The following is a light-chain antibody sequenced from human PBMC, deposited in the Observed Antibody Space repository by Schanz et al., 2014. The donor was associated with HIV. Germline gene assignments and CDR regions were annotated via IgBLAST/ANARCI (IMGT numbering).Light chain of an antibody. J-gene: IGLJ3*02. CDR1: SSDIGGYKY. Sequence: QSALTQPASVSGSPGQSITISCTGTSSDIGGYKYVSWYQHHPGKAPKLLIFDVDNRPSGVSHRFSAYKSGNTASLTISGLQADDEADYYCGSYTSSSTRVFGGGTKLTVL. V-gene: IGLV2-14*03. CDR2: DVD. CDR3: GSYTSSSTRV.